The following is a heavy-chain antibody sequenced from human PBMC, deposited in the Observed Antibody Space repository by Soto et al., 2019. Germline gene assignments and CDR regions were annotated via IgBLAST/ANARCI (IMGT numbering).Heavy chain of an antibody. CDR2: ISGSGGST. Sequence: PGGSLRLSCAASGFTFSSYAMSWVRQAPGKGLEWVSAISGSGGSTYYADSVKGRFTISRDNSKNTLYLQMNSLRAEDTAVYYCAKERRVVAATWSTGDYWGQGTLVTVSS. D-gene: IGHD2-15*01. CDR1: GFTFSSYA. CDR3: AKERRVVAATWSTGDY. J-gene: IGHJ4*02. V-gene: IGHV3-23*01.